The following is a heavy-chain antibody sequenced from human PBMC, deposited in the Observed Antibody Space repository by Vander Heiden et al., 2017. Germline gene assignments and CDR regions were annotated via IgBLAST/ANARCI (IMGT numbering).Heavy chain of an antibody. CDR1: GFTFSSYA. CDR3: AKGRESRGAYRPFDF. CDR2: ISNSGSST. J-gene: IGHJ4*02. Sequence: EVLLLESGGGLVQPGESLRLSCAASGFTFSSYAVSWVRQAPGKGLEWVSAISNSGSSTNFADSVKGRFTISRDNSKYTLYLQMNSLRAEDTAVYFCAKGRESRGAYRPFDFWGQGILVTVSS. V-gene: IGHV3-23*01. D-gene: IGHD3-16*01.